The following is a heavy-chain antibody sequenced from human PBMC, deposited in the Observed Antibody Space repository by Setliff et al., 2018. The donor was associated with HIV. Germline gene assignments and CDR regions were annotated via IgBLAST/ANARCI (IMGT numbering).Heavy chain of an antibody. Sequence: GASVKVSCKVSGYTLTEVSVHWVRQAPGKGLEWMGYFDPQDGETVYAQKFQGRVTMTEETSTDTAYMEMSSLRSDDTAVYYCARGGVADTGFDYYYYMDVWGKGTTVTVSS. J-gene: IGHJ6*03. CDR3: ARGGVADTGFDYYYYMDV. V-gene: IGHV1-24*01. CDR1: GYTLTEVS. D-gene: IGHD2-15*01. CDR2: FDPQDGET.